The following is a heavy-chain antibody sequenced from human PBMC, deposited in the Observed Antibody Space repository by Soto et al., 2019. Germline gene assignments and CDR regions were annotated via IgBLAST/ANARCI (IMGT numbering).Heavy chain of an antibody. CDR1: GYTFTSYG. CDR2: ISAYNGNT. D-gene: IGHD1-26*01. J-gene: IGHJ6*02. Sequence: QVQLVQSGAEVKKPGASVKVSCKASGYTFTSYGISWVRQAPGQGLEWMGWISAYNGNTNYAQKLQGRVIMTTDTSTSTAYMELRSLRSDDTAVYYCARDSYENWERYYYGMDVWGQGTTVTVSS. V-gene: IGHV1-18*01. CDR3: ARDSYENWERYYYGMDV.